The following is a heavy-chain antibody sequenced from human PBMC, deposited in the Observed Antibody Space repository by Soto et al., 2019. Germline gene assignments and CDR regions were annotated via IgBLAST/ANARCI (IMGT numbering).Heavy chain of an antibody. V-gene: IGHV4-34*01. CDR1: GGSFSGYY. CDR3: ARAKGGFWRYFDY. D-gene: IGHD3-3*01. J-gene: IGHJ4*02. CDR2: INHSGST. Sequence: SETLSLTCAVYGGSFSGYYWSWIRQPPGKGLEWIGEINHSGSTNYNPSLKSRVTISVDTSKNQFSLKLSSVTAADTAVYYCARAKGGFWRYFDYWGQGTLVTVSS.